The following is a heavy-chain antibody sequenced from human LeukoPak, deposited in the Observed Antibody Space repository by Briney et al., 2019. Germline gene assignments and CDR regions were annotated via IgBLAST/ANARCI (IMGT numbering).Heavy chain of an antibody. CDR1: GYSFTSYW. J-gene: IGHJ4*02. V-gene: IGHV5-51*01. Sequence: GESLKISCKGSGYSFTSYWIGWVRQMPGKGLEWMGIIYPGDSDTRYGPSFQGQVTISADKSISTAYLQWSSLKASDTAMYYCARHRTAMVTLVDYWGQGTLVTVSS. D-gene: IGHD5-18*01. CDR2: IYPGDSDT. CDR3: ARHRTAMVTLVDY.